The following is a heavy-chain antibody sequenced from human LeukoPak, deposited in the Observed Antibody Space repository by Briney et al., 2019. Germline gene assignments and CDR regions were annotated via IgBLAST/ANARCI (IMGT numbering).Heavy chain of an antibody. V-gene: IGHV3-7*03. Sequence: GGSLRLSCAASGLIFSNYWMTWVRQAPGKGPEWVANIKEDGSETYYVDSVKGRFTISRDNDKNTLYLQMNSLRAEDTAVYYCEAYGSVWGQGTLVIVSS. CDR1: GLIFSNYW. J-gene: IGHJ4*02. D-gene: IGHD3-10*01. CDR3: EAYGSV. CDR2: IKEDGSET.